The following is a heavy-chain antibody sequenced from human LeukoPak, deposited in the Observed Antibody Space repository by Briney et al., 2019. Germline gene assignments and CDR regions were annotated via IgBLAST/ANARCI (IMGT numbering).Heavy chain of an antibody. J-gene: IGHJ4*02. D-gene: IGHD2-2*01. CDR2: ITPIFGTA. V-gene: IGHV1-69*01. CDR1: GGTFSSYA. CDR3: ARERTQYQLPNAVFDY. Sequence: SVKVSCKASGGTFSSYAISWVQQAPGQGLEWMGGITPIFGTANYAQKFQGRVTITADESTSTAYMELSSLRSEDTAVYYCARERTQYQLPNAVFDYWGQGTLVTVSS.